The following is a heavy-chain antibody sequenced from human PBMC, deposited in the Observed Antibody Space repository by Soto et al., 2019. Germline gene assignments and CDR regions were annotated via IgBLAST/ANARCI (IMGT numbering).Heavy chain of an antibody. D-gene: IGHD6-13*01. CDR1: GFTFSSYS. CDR3: ARVARRSSDSSSSYGGWVDWFDP. V-gene: IGHV3-21*01. CDR2: ISSGSSYI. J-gene: IGHJ5*02. Sequence: GGSLRLSCAASGFTFSSYSMNWVRQAPGKGLEWVSSISSGSSYIYYADSVKGRFTISRDNAKNSLYLQMNSLRAEDTAVYYCARVARRSSDSSSSYGGWVDWFDPWGQGALVTVSS.